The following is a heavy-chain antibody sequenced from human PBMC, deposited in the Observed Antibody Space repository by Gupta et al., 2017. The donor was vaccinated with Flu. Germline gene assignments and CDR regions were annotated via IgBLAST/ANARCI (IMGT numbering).Heavy chain of an antibody. Sequence: FRGYYWSWIRQPPGKGLEWIGEINRSGSTKYNPSLQSRVTISVDTSKSQFSLILTSVTAADTAVYYCARGTYSSSWSSNFDYWGQGTLVTVSS. J-gene: IGHJ4*02. D-gene: IGHD6-13*01. CDR2: INRSGST. V-gene: IGHV4-34*01. CDR1: FRGYY. CDR3: ARGTYSSSWSSNFDY.